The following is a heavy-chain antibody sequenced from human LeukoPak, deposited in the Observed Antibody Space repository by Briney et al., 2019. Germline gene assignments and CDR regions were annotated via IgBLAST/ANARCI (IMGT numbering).Heavy chain of an antibody. V-gene: IGHV3-48*01. CDR3: ARGSTYYDSSGQVPFDY. Sequence: GGSLRLSCAASGFTFSSYSMNWVRQARGKGLEWGSYISGSSSTIYYADSVKGRFTISRDNGKKTLYLQMNSLRAEDTAVYYCARGSTYYDSSGQVPFDYWGQGTLVTVSS. D-gene: IGHD3-22*01. CDR2: ISGSSSTI. J-gene: IGHJ4*02. CDR1: GFTFSSYS.